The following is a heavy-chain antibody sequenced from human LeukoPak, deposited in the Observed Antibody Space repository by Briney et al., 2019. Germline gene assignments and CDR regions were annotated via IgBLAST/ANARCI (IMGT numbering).Heavy chain of an antibody. CDR3: AKSRAMGTGY. CDR1: GFTFRSYG. CDR2: MSGSGGST. J-gene: IGHJ4*02. Sequence: PGGSLRLSCAASGFTFRSYGMSWVRQAPGKGLEWVSAMSGSGGSTYYADSVKGRFTISRDNSKNTLYLQMNSLRADDTAVYYCAKSRAMGTGYWGQGTLVTVSS. V-gene: IGHV3-23*01. D-gene: IGHD5-18*01.